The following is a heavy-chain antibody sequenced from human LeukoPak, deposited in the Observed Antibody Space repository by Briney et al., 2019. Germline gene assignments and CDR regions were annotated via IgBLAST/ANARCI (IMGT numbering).Heavy chain of an antibody. CDR3: VRDPYYYDSSGYYYYYGMDV. V-gene: IGHV4-59*01. CDR2: IYYSGST. D-gene: IGHD3-22*01. CDR1: GGSISSYY. Sequence: PSETLSLTCTVSGGSISSYYWSWIRQPPGKGLEWIGYIYYSGSTNYNPSLKSRVTISVDTSKNQFSLKLSSVTAADTAVYYCVRDPYYYDSSGYYYYYGMDVWGQGTTVTVSS. J-gene: IGHJ6*02.